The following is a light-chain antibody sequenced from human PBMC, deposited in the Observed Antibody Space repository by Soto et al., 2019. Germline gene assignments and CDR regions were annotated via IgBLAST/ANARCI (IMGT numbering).Light chain of an antibody. J-gene: IGKJ5*01. CDR2: GAS. Sequence: EIVLTQSPGTLSLSPGERATLSCRASQSVSSDFLAWYQQKPGQAPRLLIYGASSRATGIPDRFSGSGSGTDFTLTINRLEPEDFAVFHCQQYDSSPITFGQGTRLEIK. CDR1: QSVSSDF. V-gene: IGKV3-20*01. CDR3: QQYDSSPIT.